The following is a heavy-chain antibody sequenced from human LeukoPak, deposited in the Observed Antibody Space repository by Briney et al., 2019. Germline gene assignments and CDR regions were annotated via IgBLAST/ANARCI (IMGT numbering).Heavy chain of an antibody. J-gene: IGHJ4*02. CDR2: IYYSGST. V-gene: IGHV4-31*03. CDR3: ARQSYSSSWSPFDY. D-gene: IGHD6-13*01. CDR1: GGSISSGGYY. Sequence: PSETLSLTCTVSGGSISSGGYYWSWIRQHPGKGLEWIGYIYYSGSTYYNPSLKSRVTISVDTSKNQFSLKLSSVTAADTAVYYCARQSYSSSWSPFDYWGQGTLVTVSS.